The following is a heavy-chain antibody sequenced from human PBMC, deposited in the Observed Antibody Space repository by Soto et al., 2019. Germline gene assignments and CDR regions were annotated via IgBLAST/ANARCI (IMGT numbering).Heavy chain of an antibody. J-gene: IGHJ5*02. CDR3: ARTRRLIAALGIPFDP. V-gene: IGHV1-18*01. Sequence: ASVKVSCKASGYTFTSYGISWVRQAPGQGLEWMGWISAYNGNTNYAQKLQGRVTMTTDTSTSTAYMELRSLRSDDTAVYYCARTRRLIAALGIPFDPWGQGTLVTVSS. CDR1: GYTFTSYG. CDR2: ISAYNGNT. D-gene: IGHD6-13*01.